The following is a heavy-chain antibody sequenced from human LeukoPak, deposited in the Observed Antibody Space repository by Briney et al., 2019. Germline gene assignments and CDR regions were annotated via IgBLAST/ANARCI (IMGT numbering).Heavy chain of an antibody. Sequence: SETLSLTCAVYGGSFSDYYWSWIRHPPGKGLECIGEINHSGSTNYNPSLNSRVTISVDTPKNQFSLKLSSVTAADTAVYYCAGRRSGYYPLYFDYWGQGTLVTVSS. J-gene: IGHJ4*02. V-gene: IGHV4-34*01. CDR2: INHSGST. D-gene: IGHD3-22*01. CDR1: GGSFSDYY. CDR3: AGRRSGYYPLYFDY.